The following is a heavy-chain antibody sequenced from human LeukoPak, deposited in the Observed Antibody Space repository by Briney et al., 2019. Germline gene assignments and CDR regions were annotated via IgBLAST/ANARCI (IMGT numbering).Heavy chain of an antibody. V-gene: IGHV3-23*01. J-gene: IGHJ4*02. Sequence: GGSLRLSCAASGFTFNNYAMNWVRQAPGKGLEWVSVISVSGGGIYYADSVRGRFTISRDNSKTTVFLQMDSLRAEDTAVYYCAKGHYAGSPYYFGYWGQGTLVTVSS. CDR3: AKGHYAGSPYYFGY. CDR1: GFTFNNYA. D-gene: IGHD1-26*01. CDR2: ISVSGGGI.